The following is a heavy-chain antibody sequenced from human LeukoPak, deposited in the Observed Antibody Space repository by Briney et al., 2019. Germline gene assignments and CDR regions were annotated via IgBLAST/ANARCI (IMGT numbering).Heavy chain of an antibody. CDR2: IYSGGST. J-gene: IGHJ4*02. CDR3: ARDQLRYFDWLLSGYYFDY. CDR1: GFTVSSNY. Sequence: PGGSLRLSCAASGFTVSSNYMSWVRQAPGKGLEWVSVIYSGGSTYYADSVKGRFTISRDNSKNSLYLQMNSLRAEDTAVYYCARDQLRYFDWLLSGYYFDYWGQGTLVTVSS. V-gene: IGHV3-53*01. D-gene: IGHD3-9*01.